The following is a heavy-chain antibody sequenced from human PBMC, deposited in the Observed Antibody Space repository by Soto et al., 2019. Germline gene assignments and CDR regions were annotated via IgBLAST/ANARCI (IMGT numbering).Heavy chain of an antibody. CDR3: ARDVRGTNYYYGMDV. CDR2: ISYDRSNK. J-gene: IGHJ6*02. D-gene: IGHD3-16*01. Sequence: GSLRLSCAASGFTFSSYAMHWVRQAPGKGLEWVSVISYDRSNKYYADSVKGRFTISRDNAKNSLYLQMNSLRAEDTAVYYCARDVRGTNYYYGMDVWGQGTTVTVSS. CDR1: GFTFSSYA. V-gene: IGHV3-30*04.